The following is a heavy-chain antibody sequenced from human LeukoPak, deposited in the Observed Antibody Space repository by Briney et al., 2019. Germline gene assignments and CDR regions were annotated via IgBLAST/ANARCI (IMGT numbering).Heavy chain of an antibody. D-gene: IGHD4-17*01. V-gene: IGHV3-23*01. J-gene: IGHJ4*02. Sequence: PGWSLRRSCAASGFTFSSYAMSWLRQTPGKGLDGVSAISGSGGKTYYGDSVKGRFTIFRDNSKNTLYLQMNSLRAEDTAIYYCANQNYGDYREPFDYWGQGTLVTVSS. CDR1: GFTFSSYA. CDR2: ISGSGGKT. CDR3: ANQNYGDYREPFDY.